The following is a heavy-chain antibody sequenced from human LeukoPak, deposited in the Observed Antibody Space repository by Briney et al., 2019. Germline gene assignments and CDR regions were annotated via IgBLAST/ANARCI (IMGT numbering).Heavy chain of an antibody. J-gene: IGHJ5*02. V-gene: IGHV4-61*01. Sequence: SETLSLTCTVSSGSVSSGSYYCSWIRQPPGKGLEWIGSVFYSGSTNYNPSLKSRVTISVDTSKNQFSLKLSSVTAADTAVYYCARGEVVVVPAARGWFDPWGQGTLVTVSS. CDR1: SGSVSSGSYY. CDR2: VFYSGST. D-gene: IGHD2-2*01. CDR3: ARGEVVVVPAARGWFDP.